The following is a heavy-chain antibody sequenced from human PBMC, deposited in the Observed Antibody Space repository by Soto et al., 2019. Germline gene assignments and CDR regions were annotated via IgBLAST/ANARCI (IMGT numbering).Heavy chain of an antibody. J-gene: IGHJ4*02. Sequence: QLVESGGDFAQPGGSLRLSCAASGFVFRTNAMSWVRQRPGQGLEWVSAIRGNGDNTYYADSVKGRFSISRDNSKNTLFLQMNSLRAEDTSMYYCASRNIYCRGEPCYSGYHDYCGQGTLVTVSS. CDR3: ASRNIYCRGEPCYSGYHDY. V-gene: IGHV3-23*04. D-gene: IGHD2-21*01. CDR2: IRGNGDNT. CDR1: GFVFRTNA.